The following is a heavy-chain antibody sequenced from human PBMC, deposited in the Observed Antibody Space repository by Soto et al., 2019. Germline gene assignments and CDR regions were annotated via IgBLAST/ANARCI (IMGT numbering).Heavy chain of an antibody. CDR1: GGSISSYY. CDR3: AREGGHPYYCDY. J-gene: IGHJ4*02. CDR2: IYYSGST. D-gene: IGHD3-16*01. V-gene: IGHV4-59*01. Sequence: QVQLQESGPGLVKPSETLSLTCTVSGGSISSYYWTWIRQPPGKGLEWIGYIYYSGSTNYNPSLKSRVTISVDTSKNQFSLKVSSVIAADTAVYYCAREGGHPYYCDYWGQGTLVTV.